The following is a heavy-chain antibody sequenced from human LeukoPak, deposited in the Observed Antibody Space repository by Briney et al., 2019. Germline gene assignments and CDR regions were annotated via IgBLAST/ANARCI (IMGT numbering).Heavy chain of an antibody. D-gene: IGHD5-18*01. CDR1: GYTFTSYG. V-gene: IGHV1-18*01. Sequence: ASVKVSCKASGYTFTSYGISWVRQAPGQGLEWMGWISAYSGNTNYAQKLQGRVTMTTDTSTSTAYMELRSLRSDDTAVYYCARVQVDTAMATHYYYGMDVWGQGTTVTVSS. J-gene: IGHJ6*02. CDR2: ISAYSGNT. CDR3: ARVQVDTAMATHYYYGMDV.